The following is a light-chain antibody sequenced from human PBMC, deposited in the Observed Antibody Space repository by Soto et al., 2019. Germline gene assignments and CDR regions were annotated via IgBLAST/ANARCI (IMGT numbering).Light chain of an antibody. CDR2: LGS. Sequence: DIVMTQSPLSLPVTPGEPASISCRSSHTLLHSNGYTYLNWYLQKPGQSPQLLIYLGSNRASGVPDRFSGGGSGTDFTLKINRVQAEDVGVFYCMQGLRPMYTFGQGTRLEIK. CDR1: HTLLHSNGYTY. CDR3: MQGLRPMYT. V-gene: IGKV2-28*01. J-gene: IGKJ5*01.